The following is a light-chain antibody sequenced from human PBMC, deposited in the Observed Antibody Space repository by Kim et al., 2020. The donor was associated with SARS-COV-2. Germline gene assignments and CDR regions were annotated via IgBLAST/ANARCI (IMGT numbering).Light chain of an antibody. CDR2: EDK. V-gene: IGLV6-57*03. J-gene: IGLJ7*01. CDR1: SGSIASNY. CDR3: QSYYTNNVV. Sequence: NFMLTQPHSVSESPGKTVTISCTRSSGSIASNYVQWYQQRPGNAPTPLIYEDKQRPSGVPDRFSGSIDSSSNSAYLSISGLRTEDEAAYYCQSYYTNNVVFGGGTQLTVL.